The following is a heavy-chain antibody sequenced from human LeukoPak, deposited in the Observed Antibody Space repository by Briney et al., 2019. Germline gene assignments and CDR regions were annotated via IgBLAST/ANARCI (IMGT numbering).Heavy chain of an antibody. CDR3: ARDIPGAMSAFDM. D-gene: IGHD2-2*01. CDR1: GFSFSNYW. Sequence: PRGSLRLSCAASGFSFSNYWMSWVRQAPGKGLEWVANTKEDGTDKNYVDSVKGRFSISRDNAKNSLYLQMNSLSAEDTALCYCARDIPGAMSAFDMWGQGTRVTVSS. V-gene: IGHV3-7*01. CDR2: TKEDGTDK. J-gene: IGHJ3*02.